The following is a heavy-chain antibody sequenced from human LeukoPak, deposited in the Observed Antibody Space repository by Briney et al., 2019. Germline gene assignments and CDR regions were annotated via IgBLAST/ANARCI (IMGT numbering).Heavy chain of an antibody. J-gene: IGHJ4*02. V-gene: IGHV3-23*01. Sequence: GGSLRLSCVAYGFTFNAYAMSWVRQAPGKGLEWVSAISGSALTTLYADSVKGRFTISRDNSKNSLHLQMDSLRAEDSAVYLCAKADAKYEYIWGSYPNPYLDHWGQGTRVTVSS. D-gene: IGHD3-16*02. CDR3: AKADAKYEYIWGSYPNPYLDH. CDR2: ISGSALTT. CDR1: GFTFNAYA.